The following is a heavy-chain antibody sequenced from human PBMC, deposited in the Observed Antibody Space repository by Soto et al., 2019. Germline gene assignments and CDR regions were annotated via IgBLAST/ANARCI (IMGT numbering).Heavy chain of an antibody. Sequence: GGSLRLSCAASGFTFDDYAMHWVRQAPGKGLEWVSGISWNSGSIGYADSVKGRFTISRDNAKNSLYLQMNSLRAEDTALYYCAKGFSYGEAYYYYMDVWGKGTTVTVSS. V-gene: IGHV3-9*01. D-gene: IGHD4-17*01. CDR3: AKGFSYGEAYYYYMDV. CDR1: GFTFDDYA. J-gene: IGHJ6*03. CDR2: ISWNSGSI.